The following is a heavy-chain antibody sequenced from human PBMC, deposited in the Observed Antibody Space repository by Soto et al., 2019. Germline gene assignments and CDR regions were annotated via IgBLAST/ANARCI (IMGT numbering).Heavy chain of an antibody. D-gene: IGHD3-10*01. V-gene: IGHV4-39*01. CDR1: GGSISSRSYY. J-gene: IGHJ4*02. CDR2: IYYSGST. CDR3: ARCFSWYGEYYFDY. Sequence: SETLSLTCTVSGGSISSRSYYWGWIRQPPGKGLEWIGSIYYSGSTYYNPSLKRRVTISVDTSKNQFSLKLSSVTAADTAVYYCARCFSWYGEYYFDYWGQGTLVTVSS.